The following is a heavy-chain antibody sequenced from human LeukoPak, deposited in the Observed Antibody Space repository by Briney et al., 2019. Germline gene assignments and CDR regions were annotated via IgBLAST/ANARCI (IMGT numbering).Heavy chain of an antibody. CDR2: FDPEDGET. D-gene: IGHD3-16*02. CDR3: ATGKTYYDYVWGSYRYGCFDY. V-gene: IGHV1-24*01. J-gene: IGHJ4*02. CDR1: GYTLTELS. Sequence: ASVKVSCKVSGYTLTELSMHWVRQAPGKGLEWMGGFDPEDGETTYAQKFQGRVTMTEDTSTDTAYMELSRLRSEDTAVYYCATGKTYYDYVWGSYRYGCFDYWGQGTLVTVSS.